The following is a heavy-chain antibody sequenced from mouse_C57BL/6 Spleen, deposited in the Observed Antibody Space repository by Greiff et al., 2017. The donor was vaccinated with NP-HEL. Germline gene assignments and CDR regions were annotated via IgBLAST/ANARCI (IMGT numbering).Heavy chain of an antibody. D-gene: IGHD3-1*01. V-gene: IGHV1-18*01. CDR1: GYTFTDYN. CDR2: INPNNGGT. CDR3: ARSPLGYAMDY. Sequence: EVQLQQSGPELVKPGASVKIPCKASGYTFTDYNMDWVKQSHGKSLEWIGDINPNNGGTIYNQKFKGKATLTVDKSSSTAYMELRSLTSEDTAVYYWARSPLGYAMDYWGQGTSVTVSS. J-gene: IGHJ4*01.